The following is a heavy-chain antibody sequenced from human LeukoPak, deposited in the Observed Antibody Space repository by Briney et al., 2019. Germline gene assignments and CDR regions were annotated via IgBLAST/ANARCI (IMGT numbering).Heavy chain of an antibody. D-gene: IGHD3-10*01. CDR1: GGTFSSYT. V-gene: IGHV1-69*02. J-gene: IGHJ6*02. Sequence: ASVKVSFKASGGTFSSYTISWVRQAPGQGLEWMGRIIPILGIANYAQKFQGRVTITADKSTSTAYMELSSLRSEDTAVYYCARGSVTGYYYYYYGMDVWGQGTTVTVSS. CDR3: ARGSVTGYYYYYYGMDV. CDR2: IIPILGIA.